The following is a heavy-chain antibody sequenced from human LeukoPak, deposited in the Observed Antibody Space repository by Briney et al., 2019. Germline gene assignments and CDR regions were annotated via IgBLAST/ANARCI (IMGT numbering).Heavy chain of an antibody. J-gene: IGHJ6*03. CDR2: INPNSGGT. D-gene: IGHD3-10*01. V-gene: IGHV1-2*02. Sequence: ASVKVSCKASGYTFTGYYMHWVRQAPGQGLEWMGWINPNSGGTNYAQKFRGRVTMTRDTSISTAYMELSRLRSDDTAVYYCARDPGSGSPYYYYYMDVWGKGTTVTVSS. CDR3: ARDPGSGSPYYYYYMDV. CDR1: GYTFTGYY.